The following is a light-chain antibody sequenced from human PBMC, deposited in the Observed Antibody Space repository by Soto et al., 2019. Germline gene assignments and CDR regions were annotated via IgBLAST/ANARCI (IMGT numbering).Light chain of an antibody. Sequence: EIVLTQSPATLSLSPGERATLSCRASQSVSIYLAWYQQKPGQAPRLLIYDASNRATGIPARFSGSGSGTDFTLTISSLEPEDFAVYYCQQRSNWPRTFGQGTKVDTK. CDR1: QSVSIY. V-gene: IGKV3-11*01. J-gene: IGKJ1*01. CDR3: QQRSNWPRT. CDR2: DAS.